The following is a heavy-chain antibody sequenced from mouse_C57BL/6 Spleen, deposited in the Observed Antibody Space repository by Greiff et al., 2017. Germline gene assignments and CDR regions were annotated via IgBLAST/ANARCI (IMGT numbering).Heavy chain of an antibody. CDR3: ARTVITTVPFAY. Sequence: EVMLVESGGGLVKPGGSLKLSCAASGFTFSDYGMHWVRQAPEKGLEWVAYISSGSSTIYYADTVKGRFTISRDNAKNTLFLQMTSLRSEAPAMYYCARTVITTVPFAYWGQGTLVTVSA. J-gene: IGHJ3*01. D-gene: IGHD1-1*01. CDR2: ISSGSSTI. CDR1: GFTFSDYG. V-gene: IGHV5-17*01.